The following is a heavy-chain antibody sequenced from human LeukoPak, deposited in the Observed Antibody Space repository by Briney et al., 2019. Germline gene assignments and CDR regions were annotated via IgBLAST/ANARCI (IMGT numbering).Heavy chain of an antibody. CDR3: ARVLGGWFDP. V-gene: IGHV4-34*01. CDR2: INHSGST. D-gene: IGHD3-10*01. Sequence: SETLSLTCAVYGGSFSGYYWSWIRQPPGKGLEWIGEINHSGSTNYNPSLKSRVTISVDTSKNQFSLKLGSVTAADTAVYYCARVLGGWFDPWGQGTLVTVSS. CDR1: GGSFSGYY. J-gene: IGHJ5*02.